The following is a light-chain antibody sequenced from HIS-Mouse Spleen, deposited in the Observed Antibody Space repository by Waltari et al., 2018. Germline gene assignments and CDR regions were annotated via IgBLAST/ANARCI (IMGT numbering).Light chain of an antibody. CDR3: YSTDSSGNHRV. J-gene: IGLJ2*01. CDR2: EDS. Sequence: SYELTQPPSVSVSPGQTARITCSGDALPKQYASCYQQKSGQAPLLVIYEDSKRPSRIPERFSGSSSGTMATLTISGAQVEDEADYYCYSTDSSGNHRVFGGGTKLTVL. V-gene: IGLV3-10*01. CDR1: ALPKQY.